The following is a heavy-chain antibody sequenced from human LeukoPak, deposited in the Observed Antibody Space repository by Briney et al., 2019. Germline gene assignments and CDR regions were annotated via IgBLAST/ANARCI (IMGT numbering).Heavy chain of an antibody. D-gene: IGHD4-11*01. Sequence: ASVKVSCKASGYTFTGYYIHWVRQAPGQGLEWMGWINPNSGGTNYAQKFQGWVTMTRDTSISTAYMELSRLRSDDTAVYYCARQQGLQNLNFDYWGQGTLVTVSS. V-gene: IGHV1-2*04. CDR2: INPNSGGT. J-gene: IGHJ4*02. CDR1: GYTFTGYY. CDR3: ARQQGLQNLNFDY.